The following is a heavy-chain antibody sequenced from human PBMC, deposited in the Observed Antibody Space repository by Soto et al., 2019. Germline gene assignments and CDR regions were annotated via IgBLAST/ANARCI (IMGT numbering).Heavy chain of an antibody. J-gene: IGHJ4*02. V-gene: IGHV4-59*01. CDR2: IYFTGST. Sequence: QVQLQESGPGLVKPSETLSLTCTVSHGSISSYYWSWIRQPPGKGLEWIGYIYFTGSTNYNPSLMWRVTISVATSKNQSSLKLSSVTAADTAVYYCARVIGSSGWVDYWGQGTLVTVSS. CDR3: ARVIGSSGWVDY. CDR1: HGSISSYY. D-gene: IGHD6-19*01.